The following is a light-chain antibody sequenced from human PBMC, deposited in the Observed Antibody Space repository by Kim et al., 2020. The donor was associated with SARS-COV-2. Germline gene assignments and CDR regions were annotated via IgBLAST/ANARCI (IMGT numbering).Light chain of an antibody. V-gene: IGLV3-19*01. CDR1: SLRSYY. CDR3: NSRDSSGNHVV. Sequence: ALGQTVRITCQGDSLRSYYASWYQQKPGQAPVLVIYDKNNRPSGIPDRFSDSSSGNTASLTITGAQAEDEADYYCNSRDSSGNHVVFGGGTQLTVL. CDR2: DKN. J-gene: IGLJ2*01.